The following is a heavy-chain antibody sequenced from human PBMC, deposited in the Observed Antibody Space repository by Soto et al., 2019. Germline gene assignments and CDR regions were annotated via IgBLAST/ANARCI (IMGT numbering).Heavy chain of an antibody. J-gene: IGHJ6*02. Sequence: SVKVSCKASGGTFSSYASSWVRQAPGQGLEWMGGIIPIFGTANYAQKFQGRVTITADESTSTAYMELSSLRSEDTAVYYCAIAHFSSTSCYRYYYYVMYVWGQVTTVTVCS. CDR3: AIAHFSSTSCYRYYYYVMYV. CDR1: GGTFSSYA. D-gene: IGHD2-2*02. CDR2: IIPIFGTA. V-gene: IGHV1-69*13.